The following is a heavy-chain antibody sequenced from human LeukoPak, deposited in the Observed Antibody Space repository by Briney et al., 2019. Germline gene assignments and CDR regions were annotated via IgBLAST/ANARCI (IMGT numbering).Heavy chain of an antibody. Sequence: KASETLSLSCTVSGASISSSSYCWGWIRQPPGEGLEWLGSIYYSGSTYYNPSLKSRVTISGDTSKNQFSLRLSSVTAADTAVYYCARHVRKDYYFYYYGLDVWGQGTTVTVSS. D-gene: IGHD2-21*02. V-gene: IGHV4-39*01. CDR1: GASISSSSYC. J-gene: IGHJ6*02. CDR2: IYYSGST. CDR3: ARHVRKDYYFYYYGLDV.